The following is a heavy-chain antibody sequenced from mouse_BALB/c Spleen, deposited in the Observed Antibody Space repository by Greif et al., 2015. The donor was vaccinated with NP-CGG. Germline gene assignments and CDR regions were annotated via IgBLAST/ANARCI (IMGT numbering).Heavy chain of an antibody. CDR2: IDPANGNT. V-gene: IGHV14-3*02. Sequence: VQLQQPGAELVKPGASVKLSCTASGFNINDTYMHWVKQRPEQGLEWIGRIDPANGNTKYDPKFQGKATITADTSSNTAYLQLSSLTSEDTAVYYCAADRDDAMDYWGQGTSVTVSS. CDR1: GFNINDTY. J-gene: IGHJ4*01. D-gene: IGHD3-3*01. CDR3: AADRDDAMDY.